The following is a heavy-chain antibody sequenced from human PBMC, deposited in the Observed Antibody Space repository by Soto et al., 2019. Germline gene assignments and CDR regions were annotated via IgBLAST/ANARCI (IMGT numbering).Heavy chain of an antibody. Sequence: GGSLRLSCVASGFSLANYPMNWVRQTPGKGLEWISYSSPRGDTIYYADSVESRFTISRDNARNSLSLHMSSLRDEDSALYYCAKGPHTNVGWPCYFESWGQGVPVTVSS. CDR2: SSPRGDTI. V-gene: IGHV3-48*02. CDR3: AKGPHTNVGWPCYFES. CDR1: GFSLANYP. D-gene: IGHD6-19*01. J-gene: IGHJ4*02.